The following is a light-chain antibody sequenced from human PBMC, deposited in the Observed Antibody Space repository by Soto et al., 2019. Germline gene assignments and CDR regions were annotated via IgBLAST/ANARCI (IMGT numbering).Light chain of an antibody. CDR1: SSDVGGYNY. V-gene: IGLV2-11*01. J-gene: IGLJ3*02. Sequence: QSVLTQPPSVSGSPGQSVTISCTGSSSDVGGYNYVSWYQQHPGKAPKLMIYDVSKLPSGVPDRFSGSKSGNTASLTISGLQAEDEADYYCCSYAGSSTWVFGGGTKLTVL. CDR3: CSYAGSSTWV. CDR2: DVS.